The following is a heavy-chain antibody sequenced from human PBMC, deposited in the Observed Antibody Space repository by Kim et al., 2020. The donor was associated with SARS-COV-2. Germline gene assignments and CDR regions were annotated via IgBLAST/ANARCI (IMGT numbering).Heavy chain of an antibody. CDR1: GFTFSSYA. D-gene: IGHD2-8*01. Sequence: GGSLRLSCAASGFTFSSYAMHWVRQAPGKGLEWVAVISNDGSNKYYADSVKGRFTISRDNSKNTVYLQMNSLRAEDTAVYYCGRTKGAGYYYGMDVWGQGTTVAVSS. V-gene: IGHV3-30-3*01. J-gene: IGHJ6*01. CDR3: GRTKGAGYYYGMDV. CDR2: ISNDGSNK.